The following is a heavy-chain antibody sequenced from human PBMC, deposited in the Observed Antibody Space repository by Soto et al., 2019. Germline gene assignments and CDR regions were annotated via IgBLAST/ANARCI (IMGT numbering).Heavy chain of an antibody. J-gene: IGHJ1*01. CDR2: IYPSDPRT. D-gene: IGHD6-6*01. CDR1: GYTFTNYW. CDR3: SKFKYSTSVRYLQH. V-gene: IGHV5-51*01. Sequence: GESLKISCKGSGYTFTNYWIGWVRQMPGKGPEWMGIIYPSDPRTIYSPSFQGQVTISADKSISTAYLQWTSLKASDTAIYYCSKFKYSTSVRYLQHWGQGTPVTVSS.